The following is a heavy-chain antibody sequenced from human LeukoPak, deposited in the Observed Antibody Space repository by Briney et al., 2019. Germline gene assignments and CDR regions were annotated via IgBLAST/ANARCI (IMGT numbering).Heavy chain of an antibody. Sequence: SETLSLTCSVSDDSITMYYWTWIRQPPGKGLEWIGYVDHTGSTNFNPSLNGRVSISRDTTKNLFSLRLRSVTAADTAVYFCARGQYYYDSSGYSPRFDYWGQGTLVTVSS. J-gene: IGHJ4*02. D-gene: IGHD3-22*01. CDR2: VDHTGST. CDR1: DDSITMYY. CDR3: ARGQYYYDSSGYSPRFDY. V-gene: IGHV4-59*01.